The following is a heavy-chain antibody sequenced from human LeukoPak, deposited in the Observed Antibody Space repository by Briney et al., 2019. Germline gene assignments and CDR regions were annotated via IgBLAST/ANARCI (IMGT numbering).Heavy chain of an antibody. CDR3: AREVGWSTYYDFWSGYCFDY. CDR2: ISISVSII. Sequence: PGGSLRLSCAASGVTFSGYEMNWVRQAPGKGLGWVSYISISVSIIYYANSVKCRFTISRENAKNSLYLQMNSLRAEDTAVYYCAREVGWSTYYDFWSGYCFDYWGQGTLVTVSS. J-gene: IGHJ4*02. V-gene: IGHV3-48*03. CDR1: GVTFSGYE. D-gene: IGHD3-3*01.